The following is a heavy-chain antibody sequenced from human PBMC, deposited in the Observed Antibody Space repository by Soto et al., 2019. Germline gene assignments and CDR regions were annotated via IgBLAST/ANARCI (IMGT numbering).Heavy chain of an antibody. D-gene: IGHD3-16*01. J-gene: IGHJ5*02. V-gene: IGHV1-69*13. Sequence: VASVEVSCKXSGGTFSSYAISWVRQAPGQGLEWMGGIIPIFGTASYAQKLQGRVTITADESTSTAYMELSSLRSEDTAVYYCARDRWITVSPKTHWGWFDPWGQGTLVTVSS. CDR2: IIPIFGTA. CDR1: GGTFSSYA. CDR3: ARDRWITVSPKTHWGWFDP.